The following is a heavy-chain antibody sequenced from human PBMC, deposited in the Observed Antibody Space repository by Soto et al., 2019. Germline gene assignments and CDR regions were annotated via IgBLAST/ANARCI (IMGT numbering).Heavy chain of an antibody. CDR1: GFSLSTSGVG. CDR2: IYWDDNK. V-gene: IGHV2-5*02. Sequence: QITLKESGPTLVRPTQTLTLTCAFSGFSLSTSGVGVGWIRQPPGKALEWLAVIYWDDNKHYSPSLRSRLTITKDPSNIKVVLTMTNMDPMDTGTYYCAHKGPEDWPLDYWGQGTVVTVSS. D-gene: IGHD3-9*01. CDR3: AHKGPEDWPLDY. J-gene: IGHJ4*02.